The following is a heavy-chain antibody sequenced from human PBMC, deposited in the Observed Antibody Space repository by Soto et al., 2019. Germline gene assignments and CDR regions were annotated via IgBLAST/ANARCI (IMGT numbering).Heavy chain of an antibody. J-gene: IGHJ5*02. V-gene: IGHV1-18*01. CDR1: GYTFTSYG. Sequence: GASVKVSCKASGYTFTSYGISWVRQAPGQGLEWMGWISAYNGNTNYAQKLQGRVTMTTDTSTSTAYMELRSLRSDDTAVYYCARGMLRIAAAGTSVWFDPWGQGTLVTVSS. CDR2: ISAYNGNT. CDR3: ARGMLRIAAAGTSVWFDP. D-gene: IGHD6-13*01.